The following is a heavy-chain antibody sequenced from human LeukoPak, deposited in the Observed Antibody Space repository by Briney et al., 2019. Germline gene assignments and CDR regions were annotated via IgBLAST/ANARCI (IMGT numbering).Heavy chain of an antibody. J-gene: IGHJ4*02. Sequence: GGSLRLSCAASGFTFSNFGMHWVRQAPGKGLEWVAFIRYDGSNKYYADSVKGRFTISRDNSKNTLYLQMNSLRPEDTAVYYCARLFDFWISDHQLFQTYWGQGTLVTVSS. CDR2: IRYDGSNK. V-gene: IGHV3-30*02. D-gene: IGHD3-3*01. CDR1: GFTFSNFG. CDR3: ARLFDFWISDHQLFQTY.